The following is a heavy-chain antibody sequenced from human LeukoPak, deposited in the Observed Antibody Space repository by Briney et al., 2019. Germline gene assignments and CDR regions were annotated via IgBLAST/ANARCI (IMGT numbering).Heavy chain of an antibody. Sequence: SQTLSLTCAISGDSVSSNSAAWNWIRQSPSRGLEWLGRTYYRSKWYNDYAVSVKSRITINPDTCKNQFSLQLNSVTPEDTAVYYCARDRYYYGSGSSYYFDYWGQGTLVTVSS. D-gene: IGHD3-10*01. CDR2: TYYRSKWYN. V-gene: IGHV6-1*01. CDR1: GDSVSSNSAA. CDR3: ARDRYYYGSGSSYYFDY. J-gene: IGHJ4*02.